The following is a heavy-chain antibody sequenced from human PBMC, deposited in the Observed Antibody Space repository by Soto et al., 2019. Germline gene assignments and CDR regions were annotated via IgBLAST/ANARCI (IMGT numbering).Heavy chain of an antibody. D-gene: IGHD4-17*01. CDR3: AKDREAYGDHFDY. Sequence: GGSLRLSCAASGFTFSSYGMHWVRQAPGKGLEWVAVISYDGSNKYYADSVKGRFTISRDNSKNTLYLQMNSLRAEDTAVYYCAKDREAYGDHFDYWGQGTLVTVSS. J-gene: IGHJ4*02. V-gene: IGHV3-30*18. CDR1: GFTFSSYG. CDR2: ISYDGSNK.